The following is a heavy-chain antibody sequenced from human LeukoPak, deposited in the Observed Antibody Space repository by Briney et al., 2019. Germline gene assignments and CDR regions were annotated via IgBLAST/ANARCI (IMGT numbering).Heavy chain of an antibody. D-gene: IGHD5-12*01. CDR2: VNPNSGGT. V-gene: IGHV1-2*02. J-gene: IGHJ4*02. Sequence: ASVTVSCKASGYTFTGYYIHWVRQAPGQGLEWMGWVNPNSGGTTYSQKFQGRVTMTRDTSITTAYMELSRLTSDDTAVYYCARCGGYNPRDHWGPGTLVTVSS. CDR1: GYTFTGYY. CDR3: ARCGGYNPRDH.